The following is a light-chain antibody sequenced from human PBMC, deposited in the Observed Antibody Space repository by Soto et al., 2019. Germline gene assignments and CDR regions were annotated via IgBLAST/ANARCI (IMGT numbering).Light chain of an antibody. CDR1: SSDIGGYNY. J-gene: IGLJ2*01. V-gene: IGLV2-14*01. CDR3: SSFERSGTRV. CDR2: EVS. Sequence: QSALTQPASVSGSPGQSITISCTGTSSDIGGYNYVSWYQQHPGKAPKLIISEVSSRPSGVSSRFSGSKSGNTASLTISGLQAEDEADYYCSSFERSGTRVIGGGTKLTV.